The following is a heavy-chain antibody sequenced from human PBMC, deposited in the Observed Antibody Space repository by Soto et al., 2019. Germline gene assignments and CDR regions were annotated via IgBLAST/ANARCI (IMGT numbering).Heavy chain of an antibody. Sequence: VGSLRLSCAASGFTFSSYGMHWVRQAPGKGLEWVAVISYDGSNKYYADSVKGRFTISRDNSKNTLYLQMNSLRAEDTAVYYCAKEKKPRHGMDVWGQGTTVTVSS. J-gene: IGHJ6*02. V-gene: IGHV3-30*18. CDR2: ISYDGSNK. CDR1: GFTFSSYG. CDR3: AKEKKPRHGMDV.